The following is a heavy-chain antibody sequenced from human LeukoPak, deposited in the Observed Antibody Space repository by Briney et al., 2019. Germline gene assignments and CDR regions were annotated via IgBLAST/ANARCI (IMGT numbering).Heavy chain of an antibody. CDR1: GFTFSRYA. CDR3: APRVVGSAPFDY. CDR2: ISYDGSNK. D-gene: IGHD2-15*01. V-gene: IGHV3-30*04. Sequence: GGSLSLSCAASGFTFSRYAMHWVRQAPGKGLEWVAVISYDGSNKYYVDSVKGRFTISRDNYKNTLYLQMNNLRAEDTAVYYCAPRVVGSAPFDYWGQGTLVTVSS. J-gene: IGHJ4*02.